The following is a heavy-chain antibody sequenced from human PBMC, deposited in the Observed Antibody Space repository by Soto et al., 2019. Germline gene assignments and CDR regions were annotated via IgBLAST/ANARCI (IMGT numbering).Heavy chain of an antibody. J-gene: IGHJ6*02. V-gene: IGHV4-4*02. CDR1: GGSISSSNW. CDR2: IYHSGST. CDR3: AREWGGEYSNFYGMDV. D-gene: IGHD6-6*01. Sequence: SETLSLTCAVSGGSISSSNWWSWVRQPPGKGLEWIGEIYHSGSTNYNPSLKSRVTISVDKSKNQFSLKLSSVTAADTAVYYCAREWGGEYSNFYGMDVWGQGTTVTVSS.